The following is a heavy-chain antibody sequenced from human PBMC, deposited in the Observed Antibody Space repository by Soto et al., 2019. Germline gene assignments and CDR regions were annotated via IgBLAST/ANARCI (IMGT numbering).Heavy chain of an antibody. CDR2: IYYSGST. CDR3: ATRSGYYTYDY. V-gene: IGHV4-59*08. CDR1: GGSISSYY. J-gene: IGHJ4*02. D-gene: IGHD3-3*01. Sequence: SETLSLTCTVSGGSISSYYWSWIRQPPGKGLEWIGYIYYSGSTNYNPSLKSRVTISLDTPKNQFSLKLYSVTAADTAVYYCATRSGYYTYDYWGQGTRVTVSS.